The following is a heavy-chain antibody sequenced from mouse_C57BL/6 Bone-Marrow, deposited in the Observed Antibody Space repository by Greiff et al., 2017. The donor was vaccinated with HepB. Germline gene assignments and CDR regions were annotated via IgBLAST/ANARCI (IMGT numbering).Heavy chain of an antibody. V-gene: IGHV5-16*01. CDR2: INYDGSST. J-gene: IGHJ1*03. CDR3: ARDRYYGSSYLWWYFDV. CDR1: GFTFSDYY. D-gene: IGHD1-1*01. Sequence: EVMLVESEGGLVQPGSSMKLSCTASGFTFSDYYMAWVRQVPEKGLEWVANINYDGSSTYYLDSLKSRFIISRDNAKNILYLQMSSLKSEETATYYCARDRYYGSSYLWWYFDVWGTGTTVTVSS.